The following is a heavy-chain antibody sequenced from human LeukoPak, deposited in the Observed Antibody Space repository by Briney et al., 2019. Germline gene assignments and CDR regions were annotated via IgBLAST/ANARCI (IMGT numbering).Heavy chain of an antibody. CDR1: GGTFSSYA. J-gene: IGHJ4*02. Sequence: ASVKVSCKASGGTFSSYAISWVRQAPGQGLEWMGGIIPIFGTANYAQKFQGRVTITTDESTSTAYMELRSLRSDDTAVYYCARAGVPAAKPQPFDYWGQGTLVTVSS. V-gene: IGHV1-69*05. CDR3: ARAGVPAAKPQPFDY. D-gene: IGHD2-2*01. CDR2: IIPIFGTA.